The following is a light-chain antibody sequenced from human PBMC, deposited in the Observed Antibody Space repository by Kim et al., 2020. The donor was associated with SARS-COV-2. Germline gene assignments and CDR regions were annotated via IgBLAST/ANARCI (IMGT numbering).Light chain of an antibody. Sequence: SVAPGQTVSITCYGDKLGDKYACWYQQKPGQSPVMVIYEDTKRPSGIPERFSGSNSGNTATLTISGTQATDEADYYCQAWDSSIVVFGGGTQLTVL. CDR3: QAWDSSIVV. CDR2: EDT. V-gene: IGLV3-1*01. J-gene: IGLJ2*01. CDR1: KLGDKY.